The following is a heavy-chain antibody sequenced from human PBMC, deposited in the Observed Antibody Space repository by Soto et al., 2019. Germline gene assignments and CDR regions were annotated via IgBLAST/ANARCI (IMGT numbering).Heavy chain of an antibody. CDR1: GYNFNRYW. CDR3: ARSLVNGTYEAFDI. V-gene: IGHV5-51*01. CDR2: IYPGDSDT. Sequence: PGESLKISCQGSGYNFNRYWIGWVRQMPGKGLEWMGVIYPGDSDTRYSPSLQGQVTISADKSSSAAYLQWSSLQASDTATYYCARSLVNGTYEAFDIWGQGTMVT. J-gene: IGHJ3*02. D-gene: IGHD6-13*01.